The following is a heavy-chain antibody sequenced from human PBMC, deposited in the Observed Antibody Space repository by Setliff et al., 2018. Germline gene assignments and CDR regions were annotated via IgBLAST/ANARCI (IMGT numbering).Heavy chain of an antibody. CDR3: AREGNTRPTYYYSGMDV. CDR1: GGSISSYY. CDR2: VYYSGST. V-gene: IGHV4-59*13. Sequence: PSETLSLTCTVSGGSISSYYWSWRRQPQGKGLEWIGYVYYSGSTNYNPSLKNRVTISVDTSKNQFSLKLSSVTAADTAVYYCAREGNTRPTYYYSGMDVWGQGTTVTVSS. J-gene: IGHJ6*02.